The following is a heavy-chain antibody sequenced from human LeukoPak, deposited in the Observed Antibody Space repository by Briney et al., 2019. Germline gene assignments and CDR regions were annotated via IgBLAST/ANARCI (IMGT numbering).Heavy chain of an antibody. Sequence: GGSLRLSCAASGFTFSSYSMSWVRQAPGKGLEWVSFISASGDTTIYADSVKGRFTISRDNSTNTLYLQMNSLGADDTAVYECAKAFQRGWERDAFACGGEGTLVSVSA. CDR2: ISASGDTT. CDR1: GFTFSSYS. CDR3: AKAFQRGWERDAFAC. D-gene: IGHD1-26*01. V-gene: IGHV3-23*01. J-gene: IGHJ3*01.